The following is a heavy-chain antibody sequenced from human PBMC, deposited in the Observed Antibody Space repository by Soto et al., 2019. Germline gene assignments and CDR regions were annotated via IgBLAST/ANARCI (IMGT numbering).Heavy chain of an antibody. CDR1: GFNFNDYY. CDR3: ARDGSQLRRCYFDY. Sequence: GGSLRLSCAASGFNFNDYYMSGIRQAPGKGLEWISYISSSSTFTSYADSVKGRFTISRDNAQNSLYLQLNSLRAEDTAVYYCARDGSQLRRCYFDYWGQG. CDR2: ISSSSTFT. V-gene: IGHV3-11*06. J-gene: IGHJ4*02.